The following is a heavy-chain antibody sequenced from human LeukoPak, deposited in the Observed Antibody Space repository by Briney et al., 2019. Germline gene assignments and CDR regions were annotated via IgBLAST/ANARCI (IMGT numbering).Heavy chain of an antibody. V-gene: IGHV1-2*02. CDR1: GYTFTGYY. D-gene: IGHD1-7*01. J-gene: IGHJ4*02. CDR2: INPNSGGT. CDR3: ARDGPDTITGTTDHLDY. Sequence: GASVKVSCKASGYTFTGYYMHWVRQAPGQGLEWMGWINPNSGGTNYAQKFQGRVTMTRDTSISTAYMELSRLRSDDTAVYYCARDGPDTITGTTDHLDYWGQGTLVTVSS.